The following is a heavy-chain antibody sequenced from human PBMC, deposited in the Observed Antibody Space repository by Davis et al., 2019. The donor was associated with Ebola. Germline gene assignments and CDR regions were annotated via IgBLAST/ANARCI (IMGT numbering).Heavy chain of an antibody. CDR1: GFTFSSYW. CDR3: ARVGYGDYWRWFDP. D-gene: IGHD4-17*01. CDR2: INSDGSST. Sequence: HTGGSLRLSCAASGFTFSSYWMHWVRQAPGKGLVWVSRINSDGSSTSYAGSVKGRFTISRDNAKNTLYLQMNSLRAEDTAVYYCARVGYGDYWRWFDPWGQGTLVTVSS. V-gene: IGHV3-74*01. J-gene: IGHJ5*02.